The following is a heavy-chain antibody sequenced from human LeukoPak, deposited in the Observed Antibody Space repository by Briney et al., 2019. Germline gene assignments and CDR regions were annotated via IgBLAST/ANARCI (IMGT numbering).Heavy chain of an antibody. CDR2: IYYSGST. CDR1: GGSISSYY. V-gene: IGHV4-59*01. J-gene: IGHJ6*03. D-gene: IGHD3-22*01. Sequence: PSETLSLTCTVSGGSISSYYWSWIRQPPGKGLEWIGYIYYSGSTNYNPSLKSRVTISVDTSKNQFSLKLSSVTAADTAVYYCARGLGGTGGYSSGYYHYYYYYYMDVWGKGTTVTVSS. CDR3: ARGLGGTGGYSSGYYHYYYYYYMDV.